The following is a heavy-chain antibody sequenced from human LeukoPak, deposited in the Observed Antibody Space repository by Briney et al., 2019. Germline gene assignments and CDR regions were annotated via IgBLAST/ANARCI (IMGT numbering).Heavy chain of an antibody. CDR2: IYPGDSDT. CDR3: TRGTTINDY. Sequence: GESLKISCKGFGYTFTTYWIGWVRPMPGKGLEWMGNIYPGDSDTRYSPSFQGQVTISADKSISTAYLQWSSLKASDTAMYYCTRGTTINDYWGQGTLVTVSS. CDR1: GYTFTTYW. J-gene: IGHJ4*02. V-gene: IGHV5-51*01. D-gene: IGHD3-9*01.